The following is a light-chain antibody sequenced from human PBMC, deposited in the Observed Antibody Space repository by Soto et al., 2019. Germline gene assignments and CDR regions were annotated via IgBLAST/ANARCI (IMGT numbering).Light chain of an antibody. CDR1: SGHSSYI. CDR3: ETWDSNTVV. V-gene: IGLV4-60*02. J-gene: IGLJ2*01. CDR2: LEGSGSY. Sequence: QSVLTQSSSASASLGSSVKLTCTLSSGHSSYIIAWHQQQPGKAPRYLMKLEGSGSYNKGSGVPDRFSGSSSGADHYLTISNLQFEDEADYYCETWDSNTVVFGGGTKLTVL.